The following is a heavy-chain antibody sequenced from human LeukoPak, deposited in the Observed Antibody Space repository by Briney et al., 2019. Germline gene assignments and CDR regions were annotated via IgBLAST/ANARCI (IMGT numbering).Heavy chain of an antibody. CDR2: VFQLQTVRT. Sequence: SETLSLTCTVSGSSLTTTYYWAWFRQPPGHGLEWIATVFQLQTVRTFYNPSLESRVTMSLDTSQNQFSLNLTSVTAADTALYFCARVLNAPKFIDSWGQGTLVTVSS. J-gene: IGHJ4*02. CDR3: ARVLNAPKFIDS. D-gene: IGHD2-8*01. V-gene: IGHV4-38-2*02. CDR1: GSSLTTTYY.